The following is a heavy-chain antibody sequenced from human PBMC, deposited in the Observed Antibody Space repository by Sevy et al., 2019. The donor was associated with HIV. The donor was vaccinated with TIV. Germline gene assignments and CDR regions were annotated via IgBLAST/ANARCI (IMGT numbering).Heavy chain of an antibody. CDR3: AKWDADRRWFFDY. V-gene: IGHV3-21*06. CDR1: GFTFSSYN. Sequence: GGCLRLSCVASGFTFSSYNMNWVRQAPGKGLEWVSSISSSSYVYHADSVKGRFTISRDNAKNSLYLQMNSLRAEDTAVYYCAKWDADRRWFFDYWGQGTLVTVSS. D-gene: IGHD1-26*01. J-gene: IGHJ4*02. CDR2: ISSSSYV.